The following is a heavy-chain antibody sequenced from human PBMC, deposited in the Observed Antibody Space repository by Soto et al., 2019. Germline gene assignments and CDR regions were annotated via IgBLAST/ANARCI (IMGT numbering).Heavy chain of an antibody. Sequence: PGGSLRLSCAASGFTFSNAWMSWVRQAPGKGLEWVGRIKSKTDGGTTDYAAPVKGRFTISRDDSKNTLYLQMNSLKTEDTAVYYCSLSSKPYYYYYYGVDVWGQGTTVTVSS. CDR1: GFTFSNAW. D-gene: IGHD4-4*01. CDR2: IKSKTDGGTT. CDR3: SLSSKPYYYYYYGVDV. J-gene: IGHJ6*02. V-gene: IGHV3-15*01.